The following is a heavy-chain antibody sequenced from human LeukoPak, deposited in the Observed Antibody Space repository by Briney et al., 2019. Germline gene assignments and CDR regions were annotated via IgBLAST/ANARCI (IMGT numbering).Heavy chain of an antibody. J-gene: IGHJ3*02. CDR3: ARQYHYDSSGYPYAFEI. Sequence: GESLRISCKGSGYRFASYWISWVRQMPGKGLEWMGRIDPSDSHTKCSPSFQGHVTISGDKSISTAYLQWSSLKASDTAMYYCARQYHYDSSGYPYAFEIWGPGTLVTVSS. CDR1: GYRFASYW. CDR2: IDPSDSHT. V-gene: IGHV5-10-1*01. D-gene: IGHD3-22*01.